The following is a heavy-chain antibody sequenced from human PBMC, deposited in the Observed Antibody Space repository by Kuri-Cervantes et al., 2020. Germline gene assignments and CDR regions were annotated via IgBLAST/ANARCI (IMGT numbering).Heavy chain of an antibody. CDR1: GGSISSYY. J-gene: IGHJ3*02. Sequence: SETLSLTCTVSGGSISSYYWSWIRQPAGKGLEWIGRIYTSGSTNYNPSLKSRVTMSVDTSKNQFSLKLSSVTAADTAVYYCARPSTYYYDSSGGNDAFDIWGQGTMVTVSS. V-gene: IGHV4-4*07. CDR2: IYTSGST. CDR3: ARPSTYYYDSSGGNDAFDI. D-gene: IGHD3-22*01.